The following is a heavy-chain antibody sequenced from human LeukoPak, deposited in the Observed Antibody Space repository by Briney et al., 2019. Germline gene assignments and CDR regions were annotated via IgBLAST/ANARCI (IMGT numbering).Heavy chain of an antibody. V-gene: IGHV1-18*01. Sequence: SVTVSCQASLYTFTSYCISWLRQAPAQGREGMGWISAYNGNTNYAQKLQGRVTMTTDTSTSTAYMELRSVRADDTAVYYCARDYPDYSNFLDYWGQGTLVTVSS. CDR3: ARDYPDYSNFLDY. CDR1: LYTFTSYC. J-gene: IGHJ4*02. CDR2: ISAYNGNT. D-gene: IGHD4-4*01.